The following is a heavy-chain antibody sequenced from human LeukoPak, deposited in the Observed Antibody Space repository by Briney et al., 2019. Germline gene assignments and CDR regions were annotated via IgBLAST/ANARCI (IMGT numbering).Heavy chain of an antibody. J-gene: IGHJ3*02. D-gene: IGHD2-2*01. CDR2: INPNSGGT. Sequence: GASVKVSCKASGYTFTGYYMHWVRQAPGQGLEWMGWINPNSGGTNYAQKFQGRVTMTRDTSISTAYMELSSLRSEDTAVYYCARDRGGDRVVPAHVGWWDAFDIWGQGTMVTVSS. CDR3: ARDRGGDRVVPAHVGWWDAFDI. CDR1: GYTFTGYY. V-gene: IGHV1-2*02.